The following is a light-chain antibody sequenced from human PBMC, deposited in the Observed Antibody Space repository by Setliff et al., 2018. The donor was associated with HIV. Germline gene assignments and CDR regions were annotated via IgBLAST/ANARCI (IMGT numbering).Light chain of an antibody. Sequence: QSALTQPPSASGSPGQSVTISCTGTSSDVGAYNYVSWYQQHPGKAPKLMIYEVNKRPSGVPDRFSGSKSGNTASLIVSGLQAEDEADYYCTSYAGSNNFVVFGGGTKVTVL. CDR2: EVN. J-gene: IGLJ2*01. V-gene: IGLV2-8*01. CDR1: SSDVGAYNY. CDR3: TSYAGSNNFVV.